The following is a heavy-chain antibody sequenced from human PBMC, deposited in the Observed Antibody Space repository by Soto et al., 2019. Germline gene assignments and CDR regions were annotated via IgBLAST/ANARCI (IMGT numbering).Heavy chain of an antibody. D-gene: IGHD2-2*01. J-gene: IGHJ6*01. CDR3: ARIRNQLRGYGMDV. CDR1: GGSISSGGYY. CDR2: IYYSGST. Sequence: PSETLSLTCTVSGGSISSGGYYWSWIRQHPGKGLEWIGYIYYSGSTYYNPSLKSRVTISVDTSKNQFSLKLSSVTAADTAVYYCARIRNQLRGYGMDVWGQGNTVTVSS. V-gene: IGHV4-31*03.